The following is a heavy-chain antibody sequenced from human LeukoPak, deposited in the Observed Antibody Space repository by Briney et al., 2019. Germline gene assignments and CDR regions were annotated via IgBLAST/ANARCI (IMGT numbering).Heavy chain of an antibody. D-gene: IGHD6-13*01. V-gene: IGHV3-73*01. CDR2: IRSKANSYET. Sequence: GGSLRLSCAASGFTFSGSAIHWVRQASGKGLEWLGRIRSKANSYETAYGASVEGRFTISRDDSKNTAYLQMNSLITEDTAEYFCTALGIAAAGMDYWGQGTLVTVSS. CDR1: GFTFSGSA. CDR3: TALGIAAAGMDY. J-gene: IGHJ4*02.